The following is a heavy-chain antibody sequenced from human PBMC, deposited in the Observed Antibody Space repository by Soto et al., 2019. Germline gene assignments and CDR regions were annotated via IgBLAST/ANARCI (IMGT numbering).Heavy chain of an antibody. Sequence: QVQLQESGPGLVKPSGTLSLTCGVSGGSISSSNWWSWVRQPPGKGLEWIGEIHHSGISKYNPSLQSRLTISLDKSKNHFSLQLTSVTAADTAVYYCARACLNGIRYTQGLDLWGQGTLVLVSS. CDR1: GGSISSSNW. CDR3: ARACLNGIRYTQGLDL. CDR2: IHHSGIS. V-gene: IGHV4-4*02. J-gene: IGHJ4*02. D-gene: IGHD2-8*01.